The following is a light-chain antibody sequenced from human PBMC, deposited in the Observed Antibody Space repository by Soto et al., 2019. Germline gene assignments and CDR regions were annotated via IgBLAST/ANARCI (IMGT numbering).Light chain of an antibody. Sequence: DTQMTQSPSSLSASVGDRVTITCRASHTISRYLSWYQQQPGKAPKLLAYAASTVQGGVPSRFSGSGAGTDFTLTISGLQPEDFANYYCQQTYTAPYTFGQGTKLEIK. CDR3: QQTYTAPYT. J-gene: IGKJ2*01. V-gene: IGKV1-39*01. CDR2: AAS. CDR1: HTISRY.